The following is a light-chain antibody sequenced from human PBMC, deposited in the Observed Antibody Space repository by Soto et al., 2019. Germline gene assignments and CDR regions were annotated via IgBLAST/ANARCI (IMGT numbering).Light chain of an antibody. Sequence: DIQLTQSPSSLSASVGDSVTISCQANQDIRNYLNWYQQKPGKAPKLLIYDASHLEKGVPSRFSGSGSGTDFTFTISSLQPEDIGTYYCQQYDTFLTFGGGTKVDIK. CDR3: QQYDTFLT. CDR1: QDIRNY. J-gene: IGKJ4*01. V-gene: IGKV1-33*01. CDR2: DAS.